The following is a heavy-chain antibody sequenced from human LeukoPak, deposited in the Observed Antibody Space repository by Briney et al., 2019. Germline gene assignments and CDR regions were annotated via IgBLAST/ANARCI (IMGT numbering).Heavy chain of an antibody. CDR3: ATVVIAIRDY. J-gene: IGHJ4*02. D-gene: IGHD2-21*01. Sequence: GGSLRLSCAASGFTFSSYGMHWVRQAPGKGLEWVVFIRYDGSNKYYADSVKGRFTISRDNSKNTLYLQMNSLRAEDTAVYNCATVVIAIRDYWGQGTLVTVSS. V-gene: IGHV3-30*02. CDR1: GFTFSSYG. CDR2: IRYDGSNK.